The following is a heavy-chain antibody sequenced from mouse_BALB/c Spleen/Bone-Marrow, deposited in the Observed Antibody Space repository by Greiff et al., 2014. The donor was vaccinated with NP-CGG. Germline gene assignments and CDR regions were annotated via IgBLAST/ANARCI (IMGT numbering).Heavy chain of an antibody. Sequence: EVKLVESGGGLVQPGGSLKLSCAASGFDFSGYWMTWVRQAPGKGLEWIGEINPDSRTINYKPSLKEKFIMPRDNAKNTLYLQMSKVRSEDTALYYCARNGYYGWITYWGQGTLVTVSA. CDR3: ARNGYYGWITY. CDR1: GFDFSGYW. CDR2: INPDSRTI. D-gene: IGHD2-3*01. V-gene: IGHV4-1*02. J-gene: IGHJ3*01.